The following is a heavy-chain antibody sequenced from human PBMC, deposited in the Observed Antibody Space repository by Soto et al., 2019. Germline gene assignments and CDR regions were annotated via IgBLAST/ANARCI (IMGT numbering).Heavy chain of an antibody. V-gene: IGHV1-3*01. CDR3: ARDWARAEDV. J-gene: IGHJ6*02. D-gene: IGHD7-27*01. CDR2: INVGNGNT. CDR1: GYTFTGYP. Sequence: GASVKVSCKASGYTFTGYPIHWVRQAPGQGLEWMGWINVGNGNTKYSQKFQGRVTITRDTSASTAYMELSSLTSEDTAVYYCARDWARAEDVWGQGTTVTVSS.